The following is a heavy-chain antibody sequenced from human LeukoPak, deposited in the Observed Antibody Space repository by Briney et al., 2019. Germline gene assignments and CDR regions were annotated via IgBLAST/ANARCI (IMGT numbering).Heavy chain of an antibody. J-gene: IGHJ4*02. CDR3: AKRGREYYDSSGYLDY. CDR1: GFTFSSYA. CDR2: ISGSGGST. Sequence: GASLRLSCAASGFTFSSYAMGWVRQAPGKGLEWVSAISGSGGSTYYAGSVKGRFTISRDNSKNTLYLQMNSLRAEDTAVYYCAKRGREYYDSSGYLDYWGQGTLVTVSS. D-gene: IGHD3-22*01. V-gene: IGHV3-23*01.